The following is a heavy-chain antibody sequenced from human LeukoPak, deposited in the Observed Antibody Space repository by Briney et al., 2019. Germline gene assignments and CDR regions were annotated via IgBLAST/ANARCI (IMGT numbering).Heavy chain of an antibody. D-gene: IGHD6-19*01. CDR1: GYSFTSYW. CDR2: IYPGDSDT. Sequence: GESLKISCKGSGYSFTSYWIGWVRQMPGKGLEWMGIIYPGDSDTRYSPSFQGQVTSSADKSISTAYLQWSSLKASDTAMYYCARHPRGDSSGWYNWFDPWGQGTLVTVSS. V-gene: IGHV5-51*01. CDR3: ARHPRGDSSGWYNWFDP. J-gene: IGHJ5*02.